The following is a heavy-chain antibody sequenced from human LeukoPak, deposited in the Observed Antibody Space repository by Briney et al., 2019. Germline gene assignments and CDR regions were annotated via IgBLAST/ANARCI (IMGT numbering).Heavy chain of an antibody. CDR1: GITLSTYG. J-gene: IGHJ4*02. V-gene: IGHV3-23*01. CDR3: AKRGVVIRVILVGFHKEAYYFDS. D-gene: IGHD3-10*01. Sequence: GGSLRLSCAVSGITLSTYGMSWVRQAPGKGLEWVAGLSGSGGGTNYADSVKGRFTISRDNAKNTLYLQMNGLRAEDTAVYFCAKRGVVIRVILVGFHKEAYYFDSWGQGALVTVSS. CDR2: LSGSGGGT.